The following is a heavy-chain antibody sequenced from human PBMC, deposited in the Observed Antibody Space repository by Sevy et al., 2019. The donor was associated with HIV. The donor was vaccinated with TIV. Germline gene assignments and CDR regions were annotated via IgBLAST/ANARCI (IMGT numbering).Heavy chain of an antibody. V-gene: IGHV3-15*01. CDR3: TTDRPTALRYFDWIPYYYYMDV. J-gene: IGHJ6*03. Sequence: GGSLRLSCAASGFTFSNAWMSWVRQAPGKGLEWVGRIKSKTDGGTTDYAAPVKGRFAISRDDSKNTLYLQMNSLKTEDTAVYYCTTDRPTALRYFDWIPYYYYMDVWGKGTTVTVSS. CDR1: GFTFSNAW. D-gene: IGHD3-9*01. CDR2: IKSKTDGGTT.